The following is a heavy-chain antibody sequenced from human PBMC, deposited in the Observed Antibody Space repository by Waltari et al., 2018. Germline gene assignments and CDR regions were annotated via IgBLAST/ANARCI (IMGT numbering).Heavy chain of an antibody. V-gene: IGHV3-23*04. J-gene: IGHJ4*02. D-gene: IGHD3-3*01. CDR3: AKVPYNDFWTGYFFFDL. CDR1: GFSFSNYA. CDR2: INGEGDNT. Sequence: EGQLVESGGGSVQSGGSLRLSCEGSGFSFSNYAMSGVRQAPWKGMEWVSSINGEGDNTYDADSVRGRFTISRDNSKNTLSLQMNSLRAEDTATYYCAKVPYNDFWTGYFFFDLWGQGTLVSVSS.